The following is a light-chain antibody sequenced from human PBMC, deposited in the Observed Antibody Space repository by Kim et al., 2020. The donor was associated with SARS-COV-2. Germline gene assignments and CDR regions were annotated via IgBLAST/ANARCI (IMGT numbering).Light chain of an antibody. Sequence: ALGPTVRITCQGDSLRSYYASWYQQKPGQAPLLVIYGKNNRPSGIPDRFSGSSSGNTASLTITGAQAEDEADYSCNSRDSSGNYVIFGGGTQLTVL. J-gene: IGLJ2*01. CDR2: GKN. V-gene: IGLV3-19*01. CDR3: NSRDSSGNYVI. CDR1: SLRSYY.